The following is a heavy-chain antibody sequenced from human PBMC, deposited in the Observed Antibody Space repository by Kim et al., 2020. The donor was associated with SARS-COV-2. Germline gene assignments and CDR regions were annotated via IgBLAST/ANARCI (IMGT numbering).Heavy chain of an antibody. J-gene: IGHJ4*02. V-gene: IGHV3-9*01. D-gene: IGHD3-10*01. CDR3: AKDQDYRVRGAAFDY. Sequence: DSVKGRFTISGDNAKNSLYLQMNSLRAEDTALYYCAKDQDYRVRGAAFDYWGQGTLVTVSS.